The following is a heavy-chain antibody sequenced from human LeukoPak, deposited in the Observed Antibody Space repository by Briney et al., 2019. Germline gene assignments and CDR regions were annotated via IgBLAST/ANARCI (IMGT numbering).Heavy chain of an antibody. CDR2: IYYSGST. Sequence: SETLSLTCTVSGGSISSYYWSWIRQPPGKGLEWIGYIYYSGSTNYNLSLKSRVTISVDTSKNQFALKLSSVTAADTAVYYCARGTYDSSGYYSLYYYYYYYMDVWGKGTTVTISS. CDR3: ARGTYDSSGYYSLYYYYYYYMDV. CDR1: GGSISSYY. V-gene: IGHV4-59*01. D-gene: IGHD3-22*01. J-gene: IGHJ6*03.